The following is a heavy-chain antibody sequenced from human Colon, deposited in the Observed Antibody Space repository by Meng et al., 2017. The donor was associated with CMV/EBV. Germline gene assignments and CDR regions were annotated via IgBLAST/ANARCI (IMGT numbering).Heavy chain of an antibody. J-gene: IGHJ4*02. CDR2: IGGGGVNP. CDR3: ARGADYLDFWSGFAY. CDR1: GGSISSSSYF. V-gene: IGHV3-23*01. D-gene: IGHD3-3*01. Sequence: ETLSLTCTVSGGSISSSSYFWVWVRQAPGKGLEWVSSIGGGGVNPYYSDAAEGRFTISRDNPRNTLYLELNRLTADDTAVYYCARGADYLDFWSGFAYWGQGTVVTVSS.